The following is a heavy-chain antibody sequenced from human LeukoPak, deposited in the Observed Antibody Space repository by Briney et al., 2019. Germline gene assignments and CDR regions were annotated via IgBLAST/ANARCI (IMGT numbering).Heavy chain of an antibody. D-gene: IGHD2-15*01. Sequence: GGSLRLSCAGSGFTFSSYWMSWVRQAPGKGLEWVANIKQDGSEKYYVDSVKGRFTISRDNAKNSLYLQMNSLRAEDTAVYYCARAPYCIGGSCRFDYWGQGTLVTVSS. V-gene: IGHV3-7*03. CDR1: GFTFSSYW. CDR3: ARAPYCIGGSCRFDY. J-gene: IGHJ4*02. CDR2: IKQDGSEK.